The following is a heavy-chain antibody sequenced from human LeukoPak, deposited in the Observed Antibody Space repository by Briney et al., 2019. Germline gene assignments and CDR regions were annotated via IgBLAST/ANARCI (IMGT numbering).Heavy chain of an antibody. CDR3: ATADLGHYDFWSGLSRHYYYYYMDV. CDR1: GFTFSSYW. J-gene: IGHJ6*03. CDR2: IKQDGSEK. Sequence: PGGSLRLSCAASGFTFSSYWMSWVRQAPGKGLEWVANIKQDGSEKYYVDSVKGRFTISRDNAKNSLYLQMSSLRAEDTAVYYCATADLGHYDFWSGLSRHYYYYYMDVWGKGTTVTVSS. D-gene: IGHD3-3*01. V-gene: IGHV3-7*01.